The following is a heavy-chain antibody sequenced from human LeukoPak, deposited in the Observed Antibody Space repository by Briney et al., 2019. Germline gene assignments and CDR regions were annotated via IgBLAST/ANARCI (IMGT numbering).Heavy chain of an antibody. J-gene: IGHJ5*02. CDR3: ASLYYDFWSGYSWFDP. CDR2: IYYRGNT. CDR1: GGSISSGSHY. D-gene: IGHD3-3*01. Sequence: SETLSLTCTVSGGSISSGSHYWSWIRQPPGKGLEWIGYIYYRGNTNYNPSLKSRVTISVDTSKNQFSLKLSSVTAADTAVYYCASLYYDFWSGYSWFDPWGQGTLVTVSS. V-gene: IGHV4-61*01.